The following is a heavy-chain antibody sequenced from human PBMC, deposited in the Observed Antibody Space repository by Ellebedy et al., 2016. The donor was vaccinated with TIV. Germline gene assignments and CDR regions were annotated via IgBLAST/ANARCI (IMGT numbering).Heavy chain of an antibody. CDR1: GFLFRSFW. CDR2: IKEDGSEK. J-gene: IGHJ4*02. Sequence: ESLKISCAASGFLFRSFWMTWLRQAPGKGLEWVANIKEDGSEKYYVDSVKGRFTISRANGKNSLYLQMNSLRAEDTAVYYCARAKSHLVGVLDYWGQGTLVTVSS. CDR3: ARAKSHLVGVLDY. D-gene: IGHD1-26*01. V-gene: IGHV3-7*01.